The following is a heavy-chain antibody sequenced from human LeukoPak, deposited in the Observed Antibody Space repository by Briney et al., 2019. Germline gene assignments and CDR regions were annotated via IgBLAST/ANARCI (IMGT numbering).Heavy chain of an antibody. Sequence: GGSLRLSCAASGFTFSSYAMSWVRQAPGKGLEWVSAISGSGGSTYYADSVKGRFTISRDNSKNTLYLQMNSPRAEDTAVYYCAGGIAMVRGGDVWGKGTTVTVSS. J-gene: IGHJ6*04. D-gene: IGHD3-10*01. V-gene: IGHV3-23*01. CDR1: GFTFSSYA. CDR2: ISGSGGST. CDR3: AGGIAMVRGGDV.